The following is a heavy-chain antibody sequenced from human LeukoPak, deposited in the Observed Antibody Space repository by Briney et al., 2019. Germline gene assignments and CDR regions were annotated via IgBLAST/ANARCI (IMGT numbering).Heavy chain of an antibody. J-gene: IGHJ6*03. Sequence: PVKVSCKASGGTFSSYAISWVRQAPGQGLEWMGGIIPIFGTANYAQKFQGRVTITADESTSTAYMELSSLRSEDTAVYYCASELRYFDWTERAYYMDVWGKGTTVTVSS. CDR3: ASELRYFDWTERAYYMDV. CDR1: GGTFSSYA. V-gene: IGHV1-69*01. CDR2: IIPIFGTA. D-gene: IGHD3-9*01.